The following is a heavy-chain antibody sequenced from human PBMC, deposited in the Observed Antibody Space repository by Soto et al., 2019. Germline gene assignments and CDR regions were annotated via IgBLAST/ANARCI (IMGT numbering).Heavy chain of an antibody. CDR2: MNPNSGNT. CDR3: ARGRRVGDLWSGYFRLGY. D-gene: IGHD3-3*01. J-gene: IGHJ4*02. CDR1: GYTFTSYD. V-gene: IGHV1-8*01. Sequence: QVQLVQSGAEVKKPGASVKVSCKASGYTFTSYDINWVRQATGQGLEWMGWMNPNSGNTGYAQKFQCRVTMTRNTSISTAYMELRSLRSEDPGVYYCARGRRVGDLWSGYFRLGYWGQGTLVTVSS.